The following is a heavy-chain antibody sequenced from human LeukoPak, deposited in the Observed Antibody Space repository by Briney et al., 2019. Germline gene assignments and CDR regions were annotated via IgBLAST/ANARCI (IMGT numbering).Heavy chain of an antibody. Sequence: SQTLSLTCTVSGGSISSGGYYWSWIRQHPGKGLEWIGYIYYSGSTYYNPSLKSRVTISVDTSKNQFSLKLSSVTAADTAVYYCARLPKIDYGSGSYYTPNYYYGMDVWDQGTTVTVSS. CDR2: IYYSGST. CDR1: GGSISSGGYY. J-gene: IGHJ6*02. D-gene: IGHD3-10*01. V-gene: IGHV4-31*03. CDR3: ARLPKIDYGSGSYYTPNYYYGMDV.